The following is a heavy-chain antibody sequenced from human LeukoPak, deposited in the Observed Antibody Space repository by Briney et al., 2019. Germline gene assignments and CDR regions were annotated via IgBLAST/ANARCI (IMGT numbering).Heavy chain of an antibody. V-gene: IGHV4-34*01. J-gene: IGHJ6*02. CDR2: INHSGST. CDR1: GGSFSGYY. D-gene: IGHD3-3*01. Sequence: SETLSLTCAVYGGSFSGYYWSWIRQPPGKGLEWIGEINHSGSTNYNPSLKSRVTISVDTSKNQFSLKLSSVTAADTAVYYCARDLGHRFGMDVWGQGTTVTVSS. CDR3: ARDLGHRFGMDV.